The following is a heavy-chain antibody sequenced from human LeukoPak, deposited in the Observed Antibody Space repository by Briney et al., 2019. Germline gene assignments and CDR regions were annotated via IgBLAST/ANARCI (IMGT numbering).Heavy chain of an antibody. CDR3: ARGGYGHGFDI. J-gene: IGHJ3*02. CDR1: GFSFTNYW. Sequence: GGSLRPSCVASGFSFTNYWMHWVRQAPGKGLVWVSRVDSDGSDTIYADSVRGRFTISRDNAKNTVFLQMNSLRVEDTAVYYCARGGYGHGFDIWGQGTMVTVSS. D-gene: IGHD5-12*01. CDR2: VDSDGSDT. V-gene: IGHV3-74*01.